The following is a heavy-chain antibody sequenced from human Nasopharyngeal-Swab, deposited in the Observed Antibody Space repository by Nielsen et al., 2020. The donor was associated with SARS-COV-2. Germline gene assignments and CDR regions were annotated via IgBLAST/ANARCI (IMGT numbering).Heavy chain of an antibody. V-gene: IGHV1-58*01. CDR1: GFTFASSA. CDR2: IVVGSGNT. D-gene: IGHD6-6*01. J-gene: IGHJ6*02. Sequence: SVKVSCKASGFTFASSAVQWVRQARGQRLEWIGWIVVGSGNTNYAQKFQERVTITRDMSTSTAYMELSSLRSEDTAVYYCAAAKAARQGYYYYGMDVWGQGTTVTVSS. CDR3: AAAKAARQGYYYYGMDV.